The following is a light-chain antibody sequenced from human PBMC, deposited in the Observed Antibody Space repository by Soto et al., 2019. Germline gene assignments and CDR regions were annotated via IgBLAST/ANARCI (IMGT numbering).Light chain of an antibody. CDR2: AAS. Sequence: ELVLTQSPASLSLSAGARATLSCRASQSVDSYLVWYQQKPGQAPRLLIYAASNRAAGIPDRFSGSGSGTDFTLTISRLEPEDFAVYYCQQYGSAPFTFGGGTKVDIK. J-gene: IGKJ4*01. CDR1: QSVDSY. CDR3: QQYGSAPFT. V-gene: IGKV3-20*01.